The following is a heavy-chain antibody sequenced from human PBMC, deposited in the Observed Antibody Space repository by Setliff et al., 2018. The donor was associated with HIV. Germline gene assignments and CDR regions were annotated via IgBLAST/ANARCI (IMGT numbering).Heavy chain of an antibody. D-gene: IGHD3-16*01. CDR2: IGTYNGDT. J-gene: IGHJ3*01. CDR3: AKQGYADSLYAFDV. Sequence: RASVKVSCKASGYTFTSSGITWVRQAPGQGLEWMGWIGTYNGDTNYLQKFQGRVSITRDTSMSTVYMTLTGLTSDDTAVYYCAKQGYADSLYAFDVWGQGTMVTVSS. CDR1: GYTFTSSG. V-gene: IGHV1-18*01.